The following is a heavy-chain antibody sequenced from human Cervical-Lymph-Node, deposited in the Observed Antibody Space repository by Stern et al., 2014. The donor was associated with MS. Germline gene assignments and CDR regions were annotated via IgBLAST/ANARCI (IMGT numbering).Heavy chain of an antibody. Sequence: VQLVQSGGGLVKPGGSLRLPCAASGFTFSSNSMTWVRQAPGKGLEWVSFISSSSGSIYYADSVKGRFTISRDNAKNSLYLQMNSLRAEDTAVYYCARGIAAAGTRPFDYWGQGTLVTVSS. CDR2: ISSSSGSI. V-gene: IGHV3-21*01. D-gene: IGHD6-13*01. CDR1: GFTFSSNS. CDR3: ARGIAAAGTRPFDY. J-gene: IGHJ4*02.